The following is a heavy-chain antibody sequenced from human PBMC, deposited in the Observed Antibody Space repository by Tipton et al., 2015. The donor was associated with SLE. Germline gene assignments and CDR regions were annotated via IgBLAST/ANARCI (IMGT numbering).Heavy chain of an antibody. CDR1: GGSISSHY. CDR3: ATSITGTTSDD. V-gene: IGHV4-59*11. CDR2: IYYSGST. Sequence: TLSLTCTVSGGSISSHYWSWIRQPPGKGLEWIGYIYYSGSTNYNPSLKSRVTISVDTSKNQFSLKLSSVTAADTAVYYCATSITGTTSDDWGQGTLVTVSS. J-gene: IGHJ4*02. D-gene: IGHD1-7*01.